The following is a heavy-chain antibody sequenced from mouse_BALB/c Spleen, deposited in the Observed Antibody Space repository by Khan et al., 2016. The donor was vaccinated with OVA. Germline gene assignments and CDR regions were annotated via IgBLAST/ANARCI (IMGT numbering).Heavy chain of an antibody. CDR2: INPHIGET. V-gene: IGHV1-20*02. CDR1: GYSFTGYF. Sequence: MQLEESGPELVKPGASVKISCKASGYSFTGYFMNWVMQSHGKSLEWIGRINPHIGETLYNQKFKGKATLTVDESSRTVHMELRSLASEDSAVYYCARKNGSDLDYWGQGTTLTVSS. J-gene: IGHJ2*01. CDR3: ARKNGSDLDY. D-gene: IGHD1-1*01.